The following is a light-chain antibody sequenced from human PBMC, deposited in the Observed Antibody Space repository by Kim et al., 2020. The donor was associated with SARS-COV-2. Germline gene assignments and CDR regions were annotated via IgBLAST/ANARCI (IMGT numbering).Light chain of an antibody. CDR1: QSVRSN. CDR3: QQYTNWPPEYT. V-gene: IGKV3-15*01. Sequence: EIVMTQSPATLSVSPGERATLSCRASQSVRSNLACYQQKPSQAPRLIIYAASTRATGIPARFSGSGSGTEFTLTISSLQSEDFAVYYCQQYTNWPPEYTFGQGTKLEI. J-gene: IGKJ2*01. CDR2: AAS.